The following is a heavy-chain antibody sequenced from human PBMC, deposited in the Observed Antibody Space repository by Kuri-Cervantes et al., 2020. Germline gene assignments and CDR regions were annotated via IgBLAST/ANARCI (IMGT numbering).Heavy chain of an antibody. D-gene: IGHD3-22*01. J-gene: IGHJ3*02. CDR1: GYTFTSYD. CDR3: ARDAGPYYRWVGAFDI. Sequence: ASVKVSCKASGYTFTSYDINWVRQATGQGLERMGWMNPNSGNTGYAQKFQGRVTMTRNTSISTAYMELSSLRSEDTAVYYCARDAGPYYRWVGAFDIWGQGTMVTVSS. V-gene: IGHV1-8*01. CDR2: MNPNSGNT.